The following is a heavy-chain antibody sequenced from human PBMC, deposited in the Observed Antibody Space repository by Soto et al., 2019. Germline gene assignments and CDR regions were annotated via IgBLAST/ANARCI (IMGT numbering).Heavy chain of an antibody. J-gene: IGHJ6*04. Sequence: QVQLVQSGAEVKKPGASVKVSCKASGYTFTSYGISWVRQAPGQGLEWMGWISAYNGNTNYAQKLQGRVTMTTDTSTSTAYMALRSLRSDDTAVYYCAIDTGEVTTVLYGMDVWGNGTTVTVSS. CDR2: ISAYNGNT. V-gene: IGHV1-18*01. CDR1: GYTFTSYG. D-gene: IGHD4-17*01. CDR3: AIDTGEVTTVLYGMDV.